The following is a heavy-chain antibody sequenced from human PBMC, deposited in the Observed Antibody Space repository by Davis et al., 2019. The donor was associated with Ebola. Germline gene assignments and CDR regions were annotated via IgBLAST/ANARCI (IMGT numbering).Heavy chain of an antibody. CDR3: TRESGGGVDV. Sequence: GESLKISCAASGFTFSDYYMTWVRQAPGKGLEWVGFIRSKGYGGTTEYAASVKGRFTISRDDSKSIAYLQMNSLKTEDTAVYYCTRESGGGVDVWGQGTTVTVSS. V-gene: IGHV3-49*04. D-gene: IGHD3-10*01. CDR1: GFTFSDYY. CDR2: IRSKGYGGTT. J-gene: IGHJ6*02.